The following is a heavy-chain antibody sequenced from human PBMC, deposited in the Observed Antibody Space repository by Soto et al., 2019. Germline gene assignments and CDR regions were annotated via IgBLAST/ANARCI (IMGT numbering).Heavy chain of an antibody. CDR3: ARDRWFDP. CDR2: VHYSGTT. V-gene: IGHV4-59*01. CDR1: GGSISTYF. Sequence: KPWETLSLTCTVSGGSISTYFWSWIRQPPGKRLEWIGYVHYSGTTIYNPSLKSRVTISLDTSKNQFSLKLSSVTAADTAVYYCARDRWFDPWGQGTLVTVS. J-gene: IGHJ5*02.